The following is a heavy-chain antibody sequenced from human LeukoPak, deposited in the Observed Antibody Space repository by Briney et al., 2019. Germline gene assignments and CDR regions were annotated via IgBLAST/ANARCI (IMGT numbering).Heavy chain of an antibody. V-gene: IGHV4-59*01. Sequence: SETLSLTRTVSGGSISRYYRSWIRPPPGKGLEWIGYIFYSGSTNNNPSPKSRVTISVDTSKNQFSLKLSSVTAADTAVYYCARVAVAGADYWGQGTLVTVSS. CDR3: ARVAVAGADY. D-gene: IGHD6-19*01. CDR2: IFYSGST. CDR1: GGSISRYY. J-gene: IGHJ4*02.